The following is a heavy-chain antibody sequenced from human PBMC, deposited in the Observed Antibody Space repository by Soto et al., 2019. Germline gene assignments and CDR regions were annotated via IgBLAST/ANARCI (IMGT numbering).Heavy chain of an antibody. D-gene: IGHD3-3*01. CDR3: ARGDFWSGYYTIGDRSGMDV. V-gene: IGHV1-69*13. CDR2: IIPIFGTA. J-gene: IGHJ6*02. Sequence: ASVKVSCKASGGTFSSYAISWVRQAPGQGLEWMGGIIPIFGTANYAQKFQGRVTITADESTSTAYMELSSLRSEDTAVYYCARGDFWSGYYTIGDRSGMDVWGQGTTVTVSS. CDR1: GGTFSSYA.